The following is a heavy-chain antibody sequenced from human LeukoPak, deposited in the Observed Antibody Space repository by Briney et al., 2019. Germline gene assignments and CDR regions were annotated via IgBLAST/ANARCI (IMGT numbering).Heavy chain of an antibody. J-gene: IGHJ4*02. V-gene: IGHV4-39*01. CDR1: GGSISSSSYY. CDR2: FYYSGST. CDR3: ARHEYCVNY. D-gene: IGHD2/OR15-2a*01. Sequence: SETLSLTCTVSGGSISSSSYYWGWIRQPPGKGLEWIGSFYYSGSTYYNPSLKGRVTISVDTSKNQFSLNLSSMIAADTAVYYCARHEYCVNYWGQGTLVTVSS.